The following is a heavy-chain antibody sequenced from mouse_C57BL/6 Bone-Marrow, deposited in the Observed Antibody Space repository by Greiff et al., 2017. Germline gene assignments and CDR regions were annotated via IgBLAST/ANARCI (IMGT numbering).Heavy chain of an antibody. CDR1: GYTFTSYG. D-gene: IGHD1-1*02. J-gene: IGHJ4*01. V-gene: IGHV1-81*01. CDR2: IYPRSGNT. CDR3: GGRYYALDY. Sequence: VQLQQSGAELARPGASVKLSCKASGYTFTSYGISWVKQRTGQGLEWIGEIYPRSGNTYYNEKFKGKATLTADKSSSTAYMELRSLTSADSAVYFCGGRYYALDYWGQGTSVTVSS.